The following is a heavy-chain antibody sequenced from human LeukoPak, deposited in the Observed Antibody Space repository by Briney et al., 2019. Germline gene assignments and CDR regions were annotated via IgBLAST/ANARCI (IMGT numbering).Heavy chain of an antibody. CDR2: IYHSGST. CDR3: ARGGVRGVLN. CDR1: GGSISSYY. Sequence: KPSETLSLTCTVSGGSISSYYWSWIRQPPGKGLEWIGYIYHSGSTYYNPSLKSRVTISVDRSKNQFSLKLSSVTAADTAVYYCARGGVRGVLNWGQGTLVTVSS. J-gene: IGHJ4*02. D-gene: IGHD3-10*01. V-gene: IGHV4-59*12.